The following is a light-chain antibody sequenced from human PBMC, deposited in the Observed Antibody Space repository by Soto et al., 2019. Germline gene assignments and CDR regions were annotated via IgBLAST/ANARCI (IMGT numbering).Light chain of an antibody. CDR1: QSVSSSY. J-gene: IGKJ1*01. CDR3: QHYGSSPPT. CDR2: GAS. V-gene: IGKV3-20*01. Sequence: EIVLTQSPGTLSLSPGERATLSCRASQSVSSSYLAWYQQNPGQAPRLLIYGASSRATGIPDRFSGSGSGTDFTLTISRLEPEDFAVYYWQHYGSSPPTFGQGTKVEIK.